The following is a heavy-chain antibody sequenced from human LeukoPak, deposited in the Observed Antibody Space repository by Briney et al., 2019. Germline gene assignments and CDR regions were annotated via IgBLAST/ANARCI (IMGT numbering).Heavy chain of an antibody. V-gene: IGHV3-33*01. J-gene: IGHJ4*02. Sequence: PGGSLRLSCAASGFTFSSYGFHWVRQAPGKGLEWVAVIWSDGSYKYYADSVKGRFTISRDDSKNTLYLQMSSLRAEDTAVYYCAIDFSLQLFDYWGQGTLVTVFS. CDR1: GFTFSSYG. CDR3: AIDFSLQLFDY. CDR2: IWSDGSYK. D-gene: IGHD5-24*01.